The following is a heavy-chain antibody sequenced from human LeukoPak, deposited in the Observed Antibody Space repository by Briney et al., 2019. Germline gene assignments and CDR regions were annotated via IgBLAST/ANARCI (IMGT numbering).Heavy chain of an antibody. CDR2: ISFKNGNT. Sequence: ASVKVSCKASGYTLINYGISWVRQAPGQGLEWMGWISFKNGNTNSAQKLQGRVTMTTDTSTSTAYMELRSLRPDDTAVYYCARDEYYYDSSGYYLSDYWGQGTLVTVSS. J-gene: IGHJ4*02. CDR3: ARDEYYYDSSGYYLSDY. D-gene: IGHD3-22*01. CDR1: GYTLINYG. V-gene: IGHV1-18*01.